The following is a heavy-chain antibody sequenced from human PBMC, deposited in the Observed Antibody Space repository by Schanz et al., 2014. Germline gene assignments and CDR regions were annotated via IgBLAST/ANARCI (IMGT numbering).Heavy chain of an antibody. CDR2: IIPIHGIV. CDR1: GGTFSTYP. CDR3: ARDGGPEDVFDT. Sequence: QVQLVQSGAEVKKPGSSMKVSCKASGGTFSTYPINWLRQAPGQGLEWMGRIIPIHGIVNYAQRFQDRVRITADKSTSTTYMELSSLRSDDTAVYYCARDGGPEDVFDTWGQGTMLTVSS. V-gene: IGHV1-69*04. J-gene: IGHJ3*02.